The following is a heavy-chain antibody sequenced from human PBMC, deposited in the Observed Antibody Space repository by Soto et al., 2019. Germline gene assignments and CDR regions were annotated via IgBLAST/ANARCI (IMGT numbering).Heavy chain of an antibody. V-gene: IGHV6-1*01. CDR2: TYYRSKWYN. Sequence: QTLSLTFAISGDRVSSSGAAWNLIRQSPSRGLEWLGRTYYRSKWYNDYAVSVKSRITINPDTSKNQFSLQLNSVTPEDTAVYYCARWQWLVFRYYGMDVWGQGTTVTVSS. CDR1: GDRVSSSGAA. D-gene: IGHD6-19*01. CDR3: ARWQWLVFRYYGMDV. J-gene: IGHJ6*02.